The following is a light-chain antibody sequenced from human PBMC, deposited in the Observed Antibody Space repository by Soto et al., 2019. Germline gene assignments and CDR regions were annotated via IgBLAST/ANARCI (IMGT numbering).Light chain of an antibody. CDR1: QSVSSS. Sequence: ETVMTQSPATLSVSPGERATLSCRASQSVSSSLAWYQQKPGQAPRRLICGASTRATGIPARFSGSGSGTDFTLTISSLQSEDFAVYYCQQYNAWPPYTFGQGTKLEIK. V-gene: IGKV3-15*01. J-gene: IGKJ2*01. CDR3: QQYNAWPPYT. CDR2: GAS.